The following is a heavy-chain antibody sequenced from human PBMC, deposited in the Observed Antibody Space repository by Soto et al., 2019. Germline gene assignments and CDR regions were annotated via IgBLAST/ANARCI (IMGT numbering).Heavy chain of an antibody. CDR2: INAGNGNT. J-gene: IGHJ3*02. V-gene: IGHV1-3*01. Sequence: QVQLVQSGAEVKKPGASVKVSCKASGYTFTSYAMHWVRQAPGQRLEWMGWINAGNGNTKYSQKFQGRVTITRDTSASTAYMELSSLRSEDTAVYFCARERSSWFLDAFDIWGQWTMVTVSS. CDR3: ARERSSWFLDAFDI. CDR1: GYTFTSYA. D-gene: IGHD6-13*01.